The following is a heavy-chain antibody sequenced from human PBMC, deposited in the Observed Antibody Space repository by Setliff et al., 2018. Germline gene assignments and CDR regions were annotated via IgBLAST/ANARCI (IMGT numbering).Heavy chain of an antibody. CDR2: IYYSGST. CDR1: GGSIRSYY. CDR3: AGSTVTQVDY. J-gene: IGHJ4*02. D-gene: IGHD4-17*01. V-gene: IGHV4-59*01. Sequence: SETLSLTCTVSGGSIRSYYWSWIRQPPGKGLEWIGYIYYSGSTNYNPSLKSRVTISVDTSKNHFSLKLSSVTAADTAVYYCAGSTVTQVDYWGQGTLVTVSS.